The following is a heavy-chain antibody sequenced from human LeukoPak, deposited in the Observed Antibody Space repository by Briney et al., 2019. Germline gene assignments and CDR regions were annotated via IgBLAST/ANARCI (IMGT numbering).Heavy chain of an antibody. CDR2: IYYSGST. CDR3: ARDGPVHPVY. Sequence: SETLSLTCTVSGGSISSSSYYWGWIRQPPGKGLEWIGSIYYSGSTYYNPSLKSRVTISVDTSKNQFSLKLSSVTAADTAVYYCARDGPVHPVYWGQGTLVTVSS. V-gene: IGHV4-39*07. CDR1: GGSISSSSYY. D-gene: IGHD1-1*01. J-gene: IGHJ4*02.